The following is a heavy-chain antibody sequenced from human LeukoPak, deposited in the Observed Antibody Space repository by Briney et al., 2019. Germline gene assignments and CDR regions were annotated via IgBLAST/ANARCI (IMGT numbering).Heavy chain of an antibody. V-gene: IGHV4-39*01. Sequence: PSETLSLTCTVSGGSISSSSYYWGWIRQPPGKGLEWIGSIYYSGSTYYNPSLKSRVTISVDTSKNQFSLKMSSVTAADTAVYYCARLKRGYSGYDGFDYWGQGTLVTVSS. J-gene: IGHJ4*02. CDR2: IYYSGST. CDR3: ARLKRGYSGYDGFDY. CDR1: GGSISSSSYY. D-gene: IGHD5-12*01.